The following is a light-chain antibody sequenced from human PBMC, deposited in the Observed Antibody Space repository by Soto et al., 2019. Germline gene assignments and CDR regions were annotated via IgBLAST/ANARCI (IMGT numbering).Light chain of an antibody. CDR3: QQYENYWT. V-gene: IGKV1-5*01. J-gene: IGKJ1*01. Sequence: DIQMTQSPSTLSATAGDRVTITCRASQSISSWLAWYQHKPGKAPKLLIYDASNLDSGVPSRFSGSGSGTECSLTISNLQPDDGATYYCQQYENYWTFGQGTRVEIK. CDR2: DAS. CDR1: QSISSW.